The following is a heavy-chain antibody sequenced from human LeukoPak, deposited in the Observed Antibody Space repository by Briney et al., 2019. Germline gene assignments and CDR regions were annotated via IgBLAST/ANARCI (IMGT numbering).Heavy chain of an antibody. CDR1: EFTFSSYW. Sequence: GGSLRLSCEASEFTFSSYWMTWVRQAPGKEPEWLANINQDGSEKYYVDSVRGRFTISRDNAENTVYLQMNGLRAEDTAIYYCARRGGIAAAGTAVDYWGQGTLVTVSS. D-gene: IGHD6-13*01. CDR3: ARRGGIAAAGTAVDY. CDR2: INQDGSEK. J-gene: IGHJ4*02. V-gene: IGHV3-7*01.